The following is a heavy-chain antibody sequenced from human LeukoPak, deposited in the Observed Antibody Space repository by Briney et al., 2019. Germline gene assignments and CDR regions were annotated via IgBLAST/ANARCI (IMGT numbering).Heavy chain of an antibody. CDR3: ARDPGYGLGVDYGDY. CDR2: IHRGGNT. Sequence: GGSLRLSCAAPGFTVSSNYMSWVRQAPGKGLEWLSVIHRGGNTYYADSVKGRFTISRDSSKNTVFLQMDSLRAEDTAVYYCARDPGYGLGVDYGDYWGQGTLVTVSS. V-gene: IGHV3-66*01. D-gene: IGHD3-10*01. CDR1: GFTVSSNY. J-gene: IGHJ4*02.